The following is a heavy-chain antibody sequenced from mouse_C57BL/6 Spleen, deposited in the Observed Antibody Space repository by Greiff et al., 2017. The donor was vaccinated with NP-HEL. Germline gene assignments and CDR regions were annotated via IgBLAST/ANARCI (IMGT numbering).Heavy chain of an antibody. J-gene: IGHJ2*01. V-gene: IGHV1-82*01. CDR3: ASADYYGSSYLYYCGD. D-gene: IGHD1-1*01. Sequence: VQLQESGPELVKPGASVKISCKASGYAFSSSWMNWVKQRPGKGLEWIGRIYPGDGDTNYNGKFKGKATLTADKSSSTAYMQLSSLTSEDSAVYFCASADYYGSSYLYYCGDWGQGTTLTVSS. CDR1: GYAFSSSW. CDR2: IYPGDGDT.